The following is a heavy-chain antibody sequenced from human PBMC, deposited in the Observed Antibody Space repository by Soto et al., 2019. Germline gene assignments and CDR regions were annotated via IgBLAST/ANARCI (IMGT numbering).Heavy chain of an antibody. Sequence: GASVKVSCKASGGTFSSYAISWVRQAPGQGLEWMGGIIPIFGTANYAQKFQGRVTITADESTSTAYMELSSLRSEDTAVYYCAREIPLDYYDSSGEGGMDVWGQGTTVTVSS. J-gene: IGHJ6*02. CDR2: IIPIFGTA. CDR3: AREIPLDYYDSSGEGGMDV. CDR1: GGTFSSYA. D-gene: IGHD3-22*01. V-gene: IGHV1-69*13.